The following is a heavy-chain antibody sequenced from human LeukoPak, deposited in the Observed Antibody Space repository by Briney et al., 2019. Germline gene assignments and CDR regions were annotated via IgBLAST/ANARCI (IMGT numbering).Heavy chain of an antibody. J-gene: IGHJ5*02. CDR2: IYTSGST. V-gene: IGHV4-4*07. Sequence: SETLSLTCTVSGGSISTYYWSWIRQPAGKGLEWIGRIYTSGSTNYNPSLKSRVTISVDTSKNQFSLKLSSVTAADTAVYYCARGASRNWFDPWGQGTLVTVSS. CDR1: GGSISTYY. CDR3: ARGASRNWFDP.